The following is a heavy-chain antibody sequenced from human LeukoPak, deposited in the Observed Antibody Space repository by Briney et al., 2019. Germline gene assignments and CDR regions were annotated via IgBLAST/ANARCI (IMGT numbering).Heavy chain of an antibody. V-gene: IGHV4-61*02. CDR3: ARDLITSTNHGTIYYYYYMDV. CDR2: IYTSGST. J-gene: IGHJ6*03. Sequence: SETLSLTCTVSGGSISSGGYYWSWIRQPAGKGLEWIGRIYTSGSTNYNPSLKSRVTMSVDTSKNQFSLKLSSVTAADTAVYYCARDLITSTNHGTIYYYYYMDVWGKGTTVTVSS. D-gene: IGHD1-7*01. CDR1: GGSISSGGYY.